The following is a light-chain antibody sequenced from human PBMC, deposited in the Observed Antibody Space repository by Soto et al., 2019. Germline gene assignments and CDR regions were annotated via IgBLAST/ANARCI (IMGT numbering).Light chain of an antibody. CDR3: QNYNGAPWT. CDR2: AAS. Sequence: DIQMTQSPSSLSASVGDRVTITSRASQDLSNYLAWYQQKPGKVPKLLIYAASTLHSGVPSRFSGSGSGTDFTLTISGMQPEDVANYYCQNYNGAPWTFGQGTKVEIE. V-gene: IGKV1-27*01. CDR1: QDLSNY. J-gene: IGKJ1*01.